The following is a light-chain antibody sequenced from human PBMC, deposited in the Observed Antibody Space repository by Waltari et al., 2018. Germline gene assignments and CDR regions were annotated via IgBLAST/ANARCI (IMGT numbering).Light chain of an antibody. CDR2: DIN. CDR3: CSCVGRNIYWV. V-gene: IGLV2-11*01. CDR1: RSDVGANNF. J-gene: IGLJ3*02. Sequence: QSALTQPRPVPGSPRQSVTISCPGTRSDVGANNFVTWYQHHPAKAPKLIIYDINKRPSGVPDPFSGSKSGNTASLTISGLQAEDEADYYCCSCVGRNIYWVFGGGTKLTVL.